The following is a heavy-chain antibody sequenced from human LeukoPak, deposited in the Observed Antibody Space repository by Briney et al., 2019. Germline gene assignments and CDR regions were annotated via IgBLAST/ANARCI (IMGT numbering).Heavy chain of an antibody. CDR1: GFTFSSSS. CDR3: ASFVTISYYFDY. Sequence: PGGSLRLSYAASGFTFSSSSMHWVRQAPGKGLEWVSSISRSSNYIYYADSVKGRFTISRDNAKNSLYLQMNSLRAEDTAVYYCASFVTISYYFDYWGQGTLVTVSS. D-gene: IGHD3-3*01. V-gene: IGHV3-21*01. J-gene: IGHJ4*02. CDR2: ISRSSNYI.